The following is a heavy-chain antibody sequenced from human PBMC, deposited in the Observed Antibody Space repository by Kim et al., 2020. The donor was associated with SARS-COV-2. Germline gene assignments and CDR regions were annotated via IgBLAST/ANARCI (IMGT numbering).Heavy chain of an antibody. CDR1: GFTFSSYG. CDR3: AKKGWNYENYFDY. D-gene: IGHD1-7*01. J-gene: IGHJ4*02. Sequence: GGSLRLSCAASGFTFSSYGMHWVRQAPGKGLEWVAVISYDGSNKYYADSVKGRFTISRDNSKNTLYLQMNSLRAEDTAVYYCAKKGWNYENYFDYWGQGTLVTVSS. CDR2: ISYDGSNK. V-gene: IGHV3-30*18.